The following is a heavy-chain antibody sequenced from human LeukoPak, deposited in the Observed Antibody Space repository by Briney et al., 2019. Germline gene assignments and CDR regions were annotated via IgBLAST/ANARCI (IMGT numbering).Heavy chain of an antibody. J-gene: IGHJ6*02. Sequence: EASVKVSCKASGYTFTGYYMHWVRQAPGQGLEWMGWINPNSGGTNYAQKFQGRVTMTRDTSISTAYMELSRLRSDDTAVYYCARDPARRPYYYGMDVWGQGTTVTVSS. CDR2: INPNSGGT. CDR3: ARDPARRPYYYGMDV. V-gene: IGHV1-2*02. CDR1: GYTFTGYY.